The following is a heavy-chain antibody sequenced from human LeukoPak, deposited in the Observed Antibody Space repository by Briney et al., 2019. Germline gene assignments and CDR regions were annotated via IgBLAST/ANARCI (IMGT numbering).Heavy chain of an antibody. CDR1: GYTFTGYY. J-gene: IGHJ4*02. CDR3: APDCSSTSCYGY. D-gene: IGHD2-2*01. V-gene: IGHV1-69*05. Sequence: SVKVSCKASGYTFTGYYMHWVRQAPGQGLEWMGWIIPIFGTANYAQKFQGRVTITTDESTSTAYMELSSLRSEDTAVYYCAPDCSSTSCYGYWGQGTLVTVSS. CDR2: IIPIFGTA.